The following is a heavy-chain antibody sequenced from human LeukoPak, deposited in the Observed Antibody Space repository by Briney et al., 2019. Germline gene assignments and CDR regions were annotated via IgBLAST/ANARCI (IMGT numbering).Heavy chain of an antibody. J-gene: IGHJ6*02. CDR1: GFTFSSYC. CDR2: ISGDGSST. V-gene: IGHV3-74*01. D-gene: IGHD2-21*01. CDR3: ARDVVVVPACYGMVV. Sequence: GGSLRLSCAASGFTFSSYCMSWVRQAPGKGLVWVSPISGDGSSTSYADSVKGRFTISRDNAKNTLYLQMNSLRAEDTAVYYCARDVVVVPACYGMVVWRQGPTVSVFS.